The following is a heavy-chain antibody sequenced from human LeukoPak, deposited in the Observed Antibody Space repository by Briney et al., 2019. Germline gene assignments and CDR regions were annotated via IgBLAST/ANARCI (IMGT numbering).Heavy chain of an antibody. V-gene: IGHV4-34*01. J-gene: IGHJ5*02. D-gene: IGHD2-8*01. CDR1: GGSFSGYY. CDR3: ARARRYCTNGVCYTWGNWFDP. CDR2: INHSGST. Sequence: SETLSLSCAVYGGSFSGYYWSWIRQPPGKGLEWIGEINHSGSTNYNPSLKSRVTISVDTSKNQFSLKLSSVTAADTAVYYCARARRYCTNGVCYTWGNWFDPWGQGTLVTVSS.